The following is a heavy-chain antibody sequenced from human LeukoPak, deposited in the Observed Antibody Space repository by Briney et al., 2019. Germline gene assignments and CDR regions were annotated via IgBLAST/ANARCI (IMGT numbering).Heavy chain of an antibody. V-gene: IGHV1-2*02. CDR2: INPNSGGT. J-gene: IGHJ4*02. Sequence: GASVKVSCKASGYTFTDYYMHWVRQAPGQGLEWMGGINPNSGGTNYAQKFQGRVTMTRDTSINTAYMELSRLRSDDTAVYYCARIKSTSLDYWGQGILVTVSS. D-gene: IGHD2-2*01. CDR3: ARIKSTSLDY. CDR1: GYTFTDYY.